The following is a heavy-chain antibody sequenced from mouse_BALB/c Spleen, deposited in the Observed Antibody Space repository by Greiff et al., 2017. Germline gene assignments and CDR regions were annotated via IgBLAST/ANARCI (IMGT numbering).Heavy chain of an antibody. CDR1: GYTFTDYE. D-gene: IGHD1-1*01. J-gene: IGHJ4*01. CDR2: IDPETGGT. CDR3: TGSSPYYYAMDD. V-gene: IGHV1-15*01. Sequence: QVQLQQSGAELVRPGASVTLSCKASGYTFTDYEMHWVKQTPVHGLEWIGAIDPETGGTAYNQKFKGKATLTADKSSSTAYMELRSLTSEDSAVYYCTGSSPYYYAMDDWGQGTSVTVAS.